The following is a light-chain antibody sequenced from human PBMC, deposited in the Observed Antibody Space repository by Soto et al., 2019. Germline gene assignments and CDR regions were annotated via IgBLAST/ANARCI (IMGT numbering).Light chain of an antibody. V-gene: IGKV3-20*01. J-gene: IGKJ5*01. CDR1: QFVSSKS. Sequence: EIVLTQSPGTLSLSPGESATLLCRASQFVSSKSLAWYQQKPGQAPRLLIFDTSTRATGIPDRFSGSGSGTDFTLTITPLEPEDFAVYFCQQYDTSPITFGQGTDWRL. CDR3: QQYDTSPIT. CDR2: DTS.